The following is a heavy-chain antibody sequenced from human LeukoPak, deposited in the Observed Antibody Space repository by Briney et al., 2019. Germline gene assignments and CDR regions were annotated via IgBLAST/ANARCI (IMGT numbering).Heavy chain of an antibody. CDR1: GLTVSINY. CDR2: IYSGGST. CDR3: ARSILTGYYTD. J-gene: IGHJ4*02. D-gene: IGHD3-9*01. Sequence: GGSLRLSCAASGLTVSINYMSWVRQAPGKGLEWVSVIYSGGSTYYADSVKGRFTISRDNSKNTLYLQMNSLRAEDTAVYYCARSILTGYYTDWGQGTLVTVSS. V-gene: IGHV3-66*01.